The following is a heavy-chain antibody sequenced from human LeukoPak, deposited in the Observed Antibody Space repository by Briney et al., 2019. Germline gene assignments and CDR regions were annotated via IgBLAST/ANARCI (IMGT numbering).Heavy chain of an antibody. Sequence: ASVKVSCKASGGTFSKYALSWVRQAPRQGLEWMGAIIPFLDTSNYPPKFQDRVTITTDESTSTAYMDLGSLRSDDTAVYYCARAQAGNYDWPLDLWGQGTLVTVSS. CDR2: IIPFLDTS. V-gene: IGHV1-69*05. CDR3: ARAQAGNYDWPLDL. J-gene: IGHJ5*02. CDR1: GGTFSKYA. D-gene: IGHD5-12*01.